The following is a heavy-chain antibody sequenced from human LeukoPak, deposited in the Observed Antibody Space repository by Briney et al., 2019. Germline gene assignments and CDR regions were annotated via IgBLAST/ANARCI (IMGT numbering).Heavy chain of an antibody. CDR3: ARLKCSGGSCYSDY. CDR2: IYPGDSDN. V-gene: IGHV5-51*01. D-gene: IGHD2-15*01. J-gene: IGHJ4*02. Sequence: HGESLKISCKGSGYSFTNYWIGWVRQMPGKGLEWMGIIYPGDSDNRYSPSFQGQVTISADKSISTAYLQWSSLKASDTAMYYCARLKCSGGSCYSDYWGQGTLVTVSS. CDR1: GYSFTNYW.